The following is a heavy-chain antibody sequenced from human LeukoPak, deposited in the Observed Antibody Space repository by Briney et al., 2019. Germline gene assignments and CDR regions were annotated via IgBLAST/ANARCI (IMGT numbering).Heavy chain of an antibody. CDR1: GLTFSSYE. CDR3: ASEVVAVAAYDAFDI. D-gene: IGHD6-19*01. CDR2: ISSSGSTI. J-gene: IGHJ3*02. Sequence: PGGSLRLSCAASGLTFSSYEMNWVRQAPGKGLEWVSYISSSGSTIYYADSVKGRFTISRDNAKNSLYLQMNSLRAEDTAVYYCASEVVAVAAYDAFDIWGQGTMVTVSS. V-gene: IGHV3-48*03.